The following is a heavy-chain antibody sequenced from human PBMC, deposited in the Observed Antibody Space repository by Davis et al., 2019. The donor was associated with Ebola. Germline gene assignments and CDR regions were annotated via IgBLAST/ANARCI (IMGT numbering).Heavy chain of an antibody. CDR1: GGSISSHY. V-gene: IGHV4-59*11. CDR2: IYYSGST. Sequence: PSETLSLTCTVSGGSISSHYWSWIRQPPGKGLEWIGYIYYSGSTNYNPSLKSRVTISVDTSKNQFSLKLSSVTAADTAVYYCARDGGYCTGGVCYRGGMDVWGQGTTVTVSS. D-gene: IGHD2-8*02. CDR3: ARDGGYCTGGVCYRGGMDV. J-gene: IGHJ6*02.